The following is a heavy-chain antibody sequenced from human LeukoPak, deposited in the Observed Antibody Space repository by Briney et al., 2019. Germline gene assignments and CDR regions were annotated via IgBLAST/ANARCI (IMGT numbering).Heavy chain of an antibody. Sequence: TSETLSLTCAVSGGSISSSNWWSWVRQPPGKGLEWIGEIYHSGSTNYNPSLKSRVTISVDKSKNQFSLKLSSVTAADTAVYYCARDWAVAGTNFDYWGQGTLVTVSS. J-gene: IGHJ4*02. CDR2: IYHSGST. D-gene: IGHD6-19*01. CDR1: GGSISSSNW. V-gene: IGHV4-4*02. CDR3: ARDWAVAGTNFDY.